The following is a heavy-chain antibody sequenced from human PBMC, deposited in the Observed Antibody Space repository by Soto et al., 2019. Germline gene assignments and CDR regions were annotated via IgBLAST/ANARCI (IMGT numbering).Heavy chain of an antibody. CDR3: AKIKGAITFLHFDN. V-gene: IGHV3-23*01. J-gene: IGHJ4*02. CDR1: TFNLENYA. Sequence: VGSLRLSCVDSTFNLENYAMAWVRQAPGKGLEWVSALTETGGSTYYAASVKGRFTISRDNSRNTLYLQMDRLRVDDTAVYYCAKIKGAITFLHFDNWGQGTLVTSPQ. D-gene: IGHD3-16*01. CDR2: LTETGGST.